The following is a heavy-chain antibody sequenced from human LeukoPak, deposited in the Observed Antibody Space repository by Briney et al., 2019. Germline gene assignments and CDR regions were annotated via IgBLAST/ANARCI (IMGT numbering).Heavy chain of an antibody. CDR2: IYTSGST. Sequence: SETLSLTCTVSGGSISSGSYYWSWIRQPAGKGLEWIGRIYTSGSTNYNPSLKSRVTISVDTFKNQFSLKLSSVTAADTAVYYCASGIDYWGQGTLVTVSS. CDR3: ASGIDY. J-gene: IGHJ4*02. D-gene: IGHD1-26*01. CDR1: GGSISSGSYY. V-gene: IGHV4-61*02.